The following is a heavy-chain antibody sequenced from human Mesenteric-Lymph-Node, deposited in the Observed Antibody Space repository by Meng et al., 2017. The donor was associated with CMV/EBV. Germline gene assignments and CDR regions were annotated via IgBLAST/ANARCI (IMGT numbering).Heavy chain of an antibody. Sequence: ASGYTFTGYYMHWVRQAPGLGLEWMGWINPNSGGTNYAQKFQGWATMTRDTSISTVYMELSRLTSDDTAVYYCARTLGFHNYGDYGFWGQGTLVTVSS. V-gene: IGHV1-2*04. CDR2: INPNSGGT. D-gene: IGHD4-17*01. J-gene: IGHJ4*02. CDR3: ARTLGFHNYGDYGF. CDR1: GYTFTGYY.